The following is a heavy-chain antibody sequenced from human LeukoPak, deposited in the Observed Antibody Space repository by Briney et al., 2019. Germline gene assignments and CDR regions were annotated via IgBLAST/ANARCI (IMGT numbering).Heavy chain of an antibody. J-gene: IGHJ4*02. V-gene: IGHV1-18*01. D-gene: IGHD3-22*01. CDR2: ISAYNGNT. Sequence: ASVKVSCKASGYTFTSYGISWVRQAPGQGLEWMGWISAYNGNTNYAQKFQGRVTITRDTSASTAYMELSSLRSEDTAMYYCARSRDSSGYYYVFWGQGTLVTVSS. CDR1: GYTFTSYG. CDR3: ARSRDSSGYYYVF.